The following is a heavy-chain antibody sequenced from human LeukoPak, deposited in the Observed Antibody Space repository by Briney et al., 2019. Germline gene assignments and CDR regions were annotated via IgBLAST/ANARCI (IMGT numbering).Heavy chain of an antibody. CDR2: IYYSGST. J-gene: IGHJ5*02. V-gene: IGHV4-31*03. Sequence: SETLSLTCTDSGGSISSGGYYWSWIRQHPGKGLEWIGYIYYSGSTYYNPSLKSRVTISVDTSKNQFSLKLSSVTAADTAVYYCARWELLHNWFDPWGQGTLVTVSS. CDR1: GGSISSGGYY. CDR3: ARWELLHNWFDP. D-gene: IGHD1-26*01.